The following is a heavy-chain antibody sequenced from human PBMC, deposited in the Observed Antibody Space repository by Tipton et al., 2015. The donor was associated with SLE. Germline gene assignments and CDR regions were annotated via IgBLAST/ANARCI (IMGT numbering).Heavy chain of an antibody. CDR3: ARGAGRQVFLVDY. Sequence: GSLRLSCAASGFTVSSNYMSWVRQAPGKGLEWVSVIYSGGGTSYAESVKGRFTISRDNSKNTVYLQMDSVRAEDTAVYYWARGAGRQVFLVDYWVQGTPVTVSS. V-gene: IGHV3-66*02. CDR1: GFTVSSNY. D-gene: IGHD3-3*01. CDR2: IYSGGGT. J-gene: IGHJ4*02.